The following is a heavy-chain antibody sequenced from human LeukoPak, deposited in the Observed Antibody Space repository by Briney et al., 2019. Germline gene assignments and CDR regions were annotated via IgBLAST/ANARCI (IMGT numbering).Heavy chain of an antibody. V-gene: IGHV1-8*02. Sequence: ASVKVSCKASGYTFTTYDINWVRQAPGQGLEWLGWMSPSSGNSGYAQRFQDRVTMTRDITDSTAYMELRSLRSNDTAVYFCTRGYYHYALDVWGQGTTVTVSS. CDR1: GYTFTTYD. D-gene: IGHD3-16*01. CDR3: TRGYYHYALDV. J-gene: IGHJ6*02. CDR2: MSPSSGNS.